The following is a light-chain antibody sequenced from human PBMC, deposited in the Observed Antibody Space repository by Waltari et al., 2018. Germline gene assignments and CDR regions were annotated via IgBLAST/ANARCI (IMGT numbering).Light chain of an antibody. CDR2: DVT. Sequence: QSALTQPASVSGSPGQSITISCTGSSSDVGTYNLVSWYQQQPGKVPKLLIYDVTKRPSGVSNRFSGSKSGNTASLTIYGLQAEDEADYYCCSYVGSSTLMFGGGTKLTVL. V-gene: IGLV2-23*02. CDR1: SSDVGTYNL. CDR3: CSYVGSSTLM. J-gene: IGLJ3*02.